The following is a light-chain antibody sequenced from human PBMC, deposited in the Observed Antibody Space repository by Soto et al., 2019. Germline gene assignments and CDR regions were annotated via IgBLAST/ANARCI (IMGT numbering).Light chain of an antibody. CDR2: GAS. Sequence: EIVLTQSPGTLSLSPGERATLSCRASQSVSSSYLAWYQQKPGQAPRLLIHGASSRATGIPDRFSGRGSGKDFPLTISRLEPEDFAVYYCQQYGSSPPITFGQGTRLEIK. CDR3: QQYGSSPPIT. J-gene: IGKJ5*01. CDR1: QSVSSSY. V-gene: IGKV3-20*01.